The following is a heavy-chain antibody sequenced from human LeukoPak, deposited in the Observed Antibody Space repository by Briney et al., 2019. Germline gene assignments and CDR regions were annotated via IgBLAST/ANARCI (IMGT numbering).Heavy chain of an antibody. CDR1: GFTFSSSS. J-gene: IGHJ4*02. CDR3: AGNRILTGYYLFDY. V-gene: IGHV3-48*04. CDR2: ISSSGTTI. Sequence: GGSLRLSCAASGFTFSSSSMNWVRQAPGKGLEWVSYISSSGTTIYYADSVKGRFTISRDNAKNSLYLQMNSLRAEDTAVYYCAGNRILTGYYLFDYWGQGTLVTVSS. D-gene: IGHD3-9*01.